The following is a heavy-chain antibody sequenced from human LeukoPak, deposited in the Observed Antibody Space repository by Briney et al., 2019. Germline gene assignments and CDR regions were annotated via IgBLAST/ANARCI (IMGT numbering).Heavy chain of an antibody. CDR2: INPSGGST. J-gene: IGHJ6*03. CDR1: GYTFTSYY. V-gene: IGHV1-46*01. Sequence: ASVKVSCKASGYTFTSYYMHWVRQAPGQGLEWMGVINPSGGSTSYAQKFQGRVTMTRDTSASTVYMELSSLRSEDTAVYYCASSIYYYYMDVWGKGTTVTVSS. CDR3: ASSIYYYYMDV. D-gene: IGHD2-2*01.